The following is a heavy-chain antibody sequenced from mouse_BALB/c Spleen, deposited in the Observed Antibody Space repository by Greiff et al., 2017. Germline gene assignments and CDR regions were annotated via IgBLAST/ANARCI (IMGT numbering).Heavy chain of an antibody. D-gene: IGHD2-14*01. CDR1: GFTFSSYS. V-gene: IGHV5-6-5*01. CDR2: ISSGGST. J-gene: IGHJ4*01. CDR3: ATYYRYDGTMDY. Sequence: EVKLVESGGGLVKPGGSLKLSCAASGFTFSSYSMSWVRQTPEKRLEWVASISSGGSTYYPDSVKGRFTISRDNARNILYLQMSSLRSEDTAMYYCATYYRYDGTMDYWGQGTSVTVSS.